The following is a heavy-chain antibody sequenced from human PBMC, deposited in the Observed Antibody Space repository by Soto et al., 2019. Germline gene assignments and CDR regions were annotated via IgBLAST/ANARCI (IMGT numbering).Heavy chain of an antibody. J-gene: IGHJ4*02. CDR2: IYYSGST. CDR3: ARGRTVGGLFDY. Sequence: PSETLSLTCTLSDGSMSTYYWNWIRQSPGKGLEWIGYIYYSGSTNYNPPLKSRVTISIDTSKNQFSLNLKSVTAADTAVYFCARGRTVGGLFDYWGQGKLVTVSS. D-gene: IGHD1-26*01. V-gene: IGHV4-59*01. CDR1: DGSMSTYY.